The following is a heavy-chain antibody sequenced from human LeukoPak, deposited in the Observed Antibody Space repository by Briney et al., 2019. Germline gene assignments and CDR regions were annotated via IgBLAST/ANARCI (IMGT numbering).Heavy chain of an antibody. CDR2: IYVTGGYI. Sequence: GGSLRLSCATSGFTFSRFSMRWVRQAPGKGLEWVASIYVTGGYINYVDSVKGRVTISRDNAKNSVYLQMSSLRAEDTAVYYCAREFNTVGNFDYWGQGTLVTVSS. J-gene: IGHJ4*02. CDR1: GFTFSRFS. V-gene: IGHV3-21*01. D-gene: IGHD3-10*01. CDR3: AREFNTVGNFDY.